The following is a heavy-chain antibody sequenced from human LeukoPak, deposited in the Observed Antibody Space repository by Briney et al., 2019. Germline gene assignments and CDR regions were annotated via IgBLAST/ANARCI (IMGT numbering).Heavy chain of an antibody. CDR1: GGTFSSYA. Sequence: ASVKVSCKASGGTFSSYAISWVRQAPGQGLERMGGIIPIFGTANYAQKFQGRVTITADESTSTAYMELSSLRSEDTAVYYCARDQSSGWLDRFFDYWGQGTLVTVSS. J-gene: IGHJ4*02. V-gene: IGHV1-69*13. CDR3: ARDQSSGWLDRFFDY. D-gene: IGHD6-19*01. CDR2: IIPIFGTA.